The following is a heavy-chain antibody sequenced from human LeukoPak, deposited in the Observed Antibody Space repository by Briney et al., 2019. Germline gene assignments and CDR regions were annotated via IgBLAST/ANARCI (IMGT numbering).Heavy chain of an antibody. Sequence: TETLFLTCTVPGGSISSHYWSWIRQPPGKGLEWIGYIYYSGSTNYNPSLKSRVTISVDTSKNQFSLKLSSVAAADTAVYYCARGPYRSSSSRFFDDGGQGTLVTVSS. V-gene: IGHV4-59*11. J-gene: IGHJ4*02. CDR3: ARGPYRSSSSRFFDD. CDR1: GGSISSHY. CDR2: IYYSGST. D-gene: IGHD6-13*01.